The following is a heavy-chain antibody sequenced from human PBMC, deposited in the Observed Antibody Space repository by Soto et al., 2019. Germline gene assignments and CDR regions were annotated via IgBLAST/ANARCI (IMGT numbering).Heavy chain of an antibody. D-gene: IGHD3-3*01. V-gene: IGHV3-30*18. CDR2: ISYDGSNK. J-gene: IGHJ4*02. Sequence: GGSLRLSCAASGFTFSSYGMHWVRQAPGKGLEWVAVISYDGSNKYYADSVKGRFTISRDNSKNTLYLQMNSLRAEDTAVYYCAKGEWLLSYFDYWGQGTLVTVS. CDR1: GFTFSSYG. CDR3: AKGEWLLSYFDY.